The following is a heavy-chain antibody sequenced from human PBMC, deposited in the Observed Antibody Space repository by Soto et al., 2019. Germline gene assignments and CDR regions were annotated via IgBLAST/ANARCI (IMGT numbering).Heavy chain of an antibody. Sequence: PGGSLRLSCAASGFTFSSYWMHWVRQAPGKGLVWVSRINSDGSSTSYADSVKGRFTISRDNAKNTLYLQMNSLRAEDTAVYYCARELKVTTFDYYYYGMDVWGQGTTVTVSS. D-gene: IGHD4-17*01. J-gene: IGHJ6*02. CDR3: ARELKVTTFDYYYYGMDV. CDR2: INSDGSST. V-gene: IGHV3-74*01. CDR1: GFTFSSYW.